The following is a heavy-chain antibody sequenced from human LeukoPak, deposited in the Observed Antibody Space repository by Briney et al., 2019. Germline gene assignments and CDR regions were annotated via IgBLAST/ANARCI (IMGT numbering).Heavy chain of an antibody. D-gene: IGHD6-19*01. CDR2: XXAYNGNT. CDR3: ARDPGYSSGWYSNWFDP. J-gene: IGHJ5*02. CDR1: GYTFTSYG. Sequence: ASVKVSCKASGYTFTSYGISWVRQAPGQGLEWXXXXXAYNGNTNYAQKLQGRVTMTTDTSTSTAYMELRSLRSDDTAVYYCARDPGYSSGWYSNWFDPWGQGTLVTVSS. V-gene: IGHV1-18*01.